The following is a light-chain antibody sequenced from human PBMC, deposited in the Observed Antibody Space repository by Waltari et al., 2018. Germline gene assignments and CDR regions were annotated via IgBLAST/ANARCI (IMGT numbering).Light chain of an antibody. J-gene: IGKJ4*01. CDR1: RAIAKN. CDR2: RVS. Sequence: DIQMTQSPSSLSASVGDTVTITCRASRAIAKNLNWYQQKSGKVPTLLIYRVSSLHNGVPSRFSGRGSGTDFTLTISYLQPEDFATYYCQQGHAYPLTFGGGTKVEI. CDR3: QQGHAYPLT. V-gene: IGKV1-17*02.